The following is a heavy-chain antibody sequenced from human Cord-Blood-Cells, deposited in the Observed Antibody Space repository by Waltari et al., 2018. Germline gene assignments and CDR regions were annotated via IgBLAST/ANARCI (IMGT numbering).Heavy chain of an antibody. V-gene: IGHV1-69*06. D-gene: IGHD1-20*01. CDR2: LIPIFGTA. CDR3: ARGGGGDHNWDDAFDI. Sequence: QVQLVQSGAEVKKPGSSVKVSCKASGGPFSSYAISWVRQAPGQGLEWMGGLIPIFGTANYAQKFQGRVTITADKSTSTAYMELSSLRSEDTAVYYCARGGGGDHNWDDAFDIWGQGTMVTVSS. J-gene: IGHJ3*02. CDR1: GGPFSSYA.